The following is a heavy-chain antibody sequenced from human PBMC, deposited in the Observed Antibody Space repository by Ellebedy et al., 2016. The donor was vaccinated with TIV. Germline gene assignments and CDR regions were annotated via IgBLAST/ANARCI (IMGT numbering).Heavy chain of an antibody. CDR3: AKARAAAYYYYYGMDV. J-gene: IGHJ6*02. CDR1: GFTFSSYG. CDR2: IPYDESDK. D-gene: IGHD2-2*01. V-gene: IGHV3-30*18. Sequence: GESLKISXAASGFTFSSYGMHWVRQAPGKGLEWVAVIPYDESDKYYADSVKGRFTISRDNSKNTLYLQMNSLGAEDTAVYYCAKARAAAYYYYYGMDVWGQGTTVTVSS.